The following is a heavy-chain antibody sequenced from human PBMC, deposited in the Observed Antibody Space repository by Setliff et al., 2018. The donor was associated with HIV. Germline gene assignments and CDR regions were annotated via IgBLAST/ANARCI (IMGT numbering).Heavy chain of an antibody. D-gene: IGHD3-3*01. CDR2: IYNSEIT. V-gene: IGHV4-59*01. CDR3: ARVPHNFWIRRYYYGMDV. J-gene: IGHJ6*02. CDR1: GASISSDT. Sequence: PSETLSLTCIVSGASISSDTWSWIRQPPGKGLQWIGFIYNSEITNYNPSLKSRVTISLDMSKNQFSLKLTSVTAADTAVYYCARVPHNFWIRRYYYGMDVWGQGTTVTVSS.